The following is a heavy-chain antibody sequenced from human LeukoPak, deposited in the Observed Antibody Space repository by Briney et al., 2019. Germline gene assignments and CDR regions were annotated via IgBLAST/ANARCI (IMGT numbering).Heavy chain of an antibody. CDR1: GFTFSSYA. Sequence: PGGSLRLSCATSGFTFSSYAMSWVRQAPGKGLEWVSSISGRGANTHYADSVKGRFTISGDYSKNTLILQMNSLRAEDTAVYYCAKSGRVFDTSGYYWFPNWGQGILVTVSS. CDR3: AKSGRVFDTSGYYWFPN. CDR2: ISGRGANT. D-gene: IGHD3-22*01. V-gene: IGHV3-23*01. J-gene: IGHJ4*02.